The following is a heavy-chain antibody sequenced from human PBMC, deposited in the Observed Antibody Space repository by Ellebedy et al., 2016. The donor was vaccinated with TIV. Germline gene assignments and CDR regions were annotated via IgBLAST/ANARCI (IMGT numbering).Heavy chain of an antibody. V-gene: IGHV4-4*07. D-gene: IGHD3-10*01. CDR1: GGSISPYY. Sequence: MPSETLSLTCTVSGGSISPYYWSWIRQPAGKRLEWIGRVYASGGTNYNPSLKSRITVSVDTSKNQFSLTLSSVTAADTAVYYCARGGLRPMFRGVFDSWGQGILVTVSS. J-gene: IGHJ4*02. CDR3: ARGGLRPMFRGVFDS. CDR2: VYASGGT.